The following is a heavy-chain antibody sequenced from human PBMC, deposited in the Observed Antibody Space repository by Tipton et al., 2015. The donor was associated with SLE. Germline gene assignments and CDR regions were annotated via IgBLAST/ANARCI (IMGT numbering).Heavy chain of an antibody. CDR3: ARHGSMIVAVGY. D-gene: IGHD3-22*01. Sequence: TLSLTCTVSGGSISSYYWSWIRQPPGKGLEWIGSIYYSGSTYYNPSLKSRVTISVDTSKNQFSLKLSSVTAADTAVYYCARHGSMIVAVGYWGQGTLVTVSS. V-gene: IGHV4-39*01. CDR1: GGSISSYY. J-gene: IGHJ4*02. CDR2: IYYSGST.